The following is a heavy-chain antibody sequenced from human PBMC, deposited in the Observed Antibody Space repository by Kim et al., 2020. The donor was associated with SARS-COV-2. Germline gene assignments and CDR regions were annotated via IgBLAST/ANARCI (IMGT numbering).Heavy chain of an antibody. CDR3: AKDKSYCSGGSCFGS. D-gene: IGHD2-15*01. CDR2: ISGSDDST. Sequence: GGSLRLSCVASGSTFSNYAMSWVRQAPGKGLEWVSTISGSDDSTYYADSVKGRFTISRDNSKNTLYLQMNSLRAEDTAVYYCAKDKSYCSGGSCFGSWGQGTMVIVSS. J-gene: IGHJ3*01. V-gene: IGHV3-23*01. CDR1: GSTFSNYA.